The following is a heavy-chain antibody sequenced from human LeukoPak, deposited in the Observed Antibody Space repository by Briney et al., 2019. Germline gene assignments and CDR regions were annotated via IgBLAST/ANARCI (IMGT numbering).Heavy chain of an antibody. Sequence: ASETLFLTCTVSGGSISSYYWNWIRQPPGKGLEWIGYIYYSGGTNYNPSLKSRVTISVDTSKNQFSLKLSSVTAADTAVYYCARGGWYPESFQHWGQGALVTVSS. V-gene: IGHV4-59*01. CDR1: GGSISSYY. CDR3: ARGGWYPESFQH. J-gene: IGHJ1*01. CDR2: IYYSGGT. D-gene: IGHD6-19*01.